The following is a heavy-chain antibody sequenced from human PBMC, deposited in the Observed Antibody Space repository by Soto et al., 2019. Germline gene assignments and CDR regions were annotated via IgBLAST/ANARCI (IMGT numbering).Heavy chain of an antibody. J-gene: IGHJ4*02. Sequence: SETLSLTCTVSGGSISSGGYYWSWIRQHPGKGLEWIGYIYYSGSTYYNPSLKSRVTISVDTSKNQFSLKLRSVTAADTAVYYCPEPLTAMVGPIFYYWGQETLVTVSS. V-gene: IGHV4-31*03. CDR2: IYYSGST. CDR1: GGSISSGGYY. D-gene: IGHD5-18*01. CDR3: PEPLTAMVGPIFYY.